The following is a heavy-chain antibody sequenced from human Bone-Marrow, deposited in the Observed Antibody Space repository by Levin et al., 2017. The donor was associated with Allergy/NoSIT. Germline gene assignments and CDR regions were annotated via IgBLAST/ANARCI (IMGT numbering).Heavy chain of an antibody. V-gene: IGHV3-53*01. J-gene: IGHJ4*02. CDR2: IYSGGST. Sequence: VASVKVSCAASGFTVSSNYMSWVRQAPGKGPEWVSVIYSGGSTYYADSVKGRFTISRDNSKNTLYLQMNSLRAEDTDVYYCARGWFGELLSHWGQGTLVTVSS. CDR3: ARGWFGELLSH. CDR1: GFTVSSNY. D-gene: IGHD3-10*01.